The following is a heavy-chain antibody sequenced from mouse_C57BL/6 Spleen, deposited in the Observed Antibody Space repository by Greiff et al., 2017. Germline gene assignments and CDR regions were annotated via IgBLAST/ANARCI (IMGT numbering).Heavy chain of an antibody. D-gene: IGHD2-3*01. CDR3: ARSDVYLFAY. CDR1: GYTFTDYY. Sequence: DVKLQESGPVLVKPGASVKMSCKASGYTFTDYYMNWVKQSHGKSLEWLGVINPCNGGTSYNQKFKGKATLTVDKSSSTAYMELNSLTSEASAVYYCARSDVYLFAYWGQGTLVTVSA. CDR2: INPCNGGT. V-gene: IGHV1-19*01. J-gene: IGHJ3*01.